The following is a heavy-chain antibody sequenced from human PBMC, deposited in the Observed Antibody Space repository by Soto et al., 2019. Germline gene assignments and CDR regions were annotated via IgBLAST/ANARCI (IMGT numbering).Heavy chain of an antibody. CDR3: ARGSESFDL. Sequence: QVLLMQSGPEVKKPGASVKVSCKASGYTFHNYGISWVRQVPGQSLEWMGWISGYNGNTNYAPKIQGRVTVTRDTSTATAYMELRSLRSDDTAIYYCARGSESFDLWGQGTLVTVSS. CDR1: GYTFHNYG. J-gene: IGHJ4*02. CDR2: ISGYNGNT. D-gene: IGHD1-26*01. V-gene: IGHV1-18*01.